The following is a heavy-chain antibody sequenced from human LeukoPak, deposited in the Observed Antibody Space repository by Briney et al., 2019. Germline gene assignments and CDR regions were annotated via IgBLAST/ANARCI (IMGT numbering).Heavy chain of an antibody. CDR1: GGPITTYY. Sequence: SETLSLTCTVSGGPITTYYLSWIRHAAGMGLEWIGRISGSGVITYNPSLKSRVILSLDTSNNHFSLKLISVTAADTAVYYCARDSATTGEVKFDPWGQGMLVTVSS. D-gene: IGHD4-17*01. CDR2: ISGSGVI. J-gene: IGHJ5*02. V-gene: IGHV4-4*07. CDR3: ARDSATTGEVKFDP.